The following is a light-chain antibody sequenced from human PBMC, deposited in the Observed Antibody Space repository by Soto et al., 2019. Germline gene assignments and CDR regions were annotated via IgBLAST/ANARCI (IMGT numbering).Light chain of an antibody. CDR3: QQRSNWPEVT. Sequence: EIVLTQSPATLSLSPGERATLSCRASQSVSSYLAWYQQKPGQAPRLLIYDASNRATGIPARFSGSGSGTDFTLTISGLEPEDFAVYYCQQRSNWPEVTFSQGTRLEIK. J-gene: IGKJ5*01. V-gene: IGKV3-11*01. CDR2: DAS. CDR1: QSVSSY.